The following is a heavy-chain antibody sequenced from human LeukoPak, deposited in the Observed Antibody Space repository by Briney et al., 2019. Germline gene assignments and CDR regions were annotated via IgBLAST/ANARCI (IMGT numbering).Heavy chain of an antibody. Sequence: ASVKVSCKASGYTFTDYYMHWVRQAPGQGLEWMGWINLNSGGTNFAQRFQGRVTMTRDTSISTAYMDLSRLISDDTAVYYCARGWRGVVGATSFDYWGQGTLVTVSS. CDR1: GYTFTDYY. V-gene: IGHV1-2*02. CDR3: ARGWRGVVGATSFDY. J-gene: IGHJ4*02. D-gene: IGHD1-26*01. CDR2: INLNSGGT.